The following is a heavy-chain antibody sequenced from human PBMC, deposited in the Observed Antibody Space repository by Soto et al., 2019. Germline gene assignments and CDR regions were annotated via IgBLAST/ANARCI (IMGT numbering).Heavy chain of an antibody. CDR1: GGTFSSYA. CDR3: ASRAPLLAAAPDYYYGMDV. J-gene: IGHJ6*02. Sequence: SVKVSCKASGGTFSSYAISWVRQAPGQGLEWMGGMIPIFGTANYAQKFQGRVTITADESTSTAYMELSSLRSEDTAVYYCASRAPLLAAAPDYYYGMDVWGQGTTVTVSS. D-gene: IGHD6-13*01. CDR2: MIPIFGTA. V-gene: IGHV1-69*13.